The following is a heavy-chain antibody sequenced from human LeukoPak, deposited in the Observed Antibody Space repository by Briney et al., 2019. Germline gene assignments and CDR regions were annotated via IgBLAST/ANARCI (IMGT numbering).Heavy chain of an antibody. V-gene: IGHV3-23*01. D-gene: IGHD2-2*01. Sequence: GGSLRLSCAASGFTFSSYAMSWVRQAPGKGLEWVSAISGSGGSTYYADSVKGRFTISRDNPKNTLYLQMNSLRAEDTAVYYCAKDGRGYCSSTSCYHFDYWGQGTLVTVSS. CDR3: AKDGRGYCSSTSCYHFDY. CDR2: ISGSGGST. J-gene: IGHJ4*02. CDR1: GFTFSSYA.